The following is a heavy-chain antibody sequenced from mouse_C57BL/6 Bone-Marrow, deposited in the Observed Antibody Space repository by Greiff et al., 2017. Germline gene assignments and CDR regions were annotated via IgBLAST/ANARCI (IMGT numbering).Heavy chain of an antibody. CDR3: ARPSSYYGSSPWYFDV. D-gene: IGHD1-1*01. Sequence: VQLQQPGAELVKPGASVKLSCKASGYTFTSYWMHWVKQRPGQGLEWIGMIHPNSGSTNYNEKFKSKATLTVDKSSSTAYMQLSSLTSEDSAVYYCARPSSYYGSSPWYFDVWGTGTTVTVSS. J-gene: IGHJ1*03. CDR1: GYTFTSYW. V-gene: IGHV1-64*01. CDR2: IHPNSGST.